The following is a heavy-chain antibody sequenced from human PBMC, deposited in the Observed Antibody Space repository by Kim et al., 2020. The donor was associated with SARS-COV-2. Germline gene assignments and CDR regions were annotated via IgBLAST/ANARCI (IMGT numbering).Heavy chain of an antibody. V-gene: IGHV3-72*01. CDR2: GRNRANSYTT. CDR1: GFTFSDHY. CDR3: TRGGTSTSNYYNPMDV. Sequence: GGSLRLSCAASGFTFSDHYMDWVRQAPGKGLEWVGRGRNRANSYTTEFAASVKGRFTISRDDSQNSLFLQMSSLTTEDTAVYYCTRGGTSTSNYYNPMDVWGQGTPVTVSS. J-gene: IGHJ6*02.